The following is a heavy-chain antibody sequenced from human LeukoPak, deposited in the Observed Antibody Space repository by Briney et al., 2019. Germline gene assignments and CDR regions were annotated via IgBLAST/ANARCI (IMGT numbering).Heavy chain of an antibody. CDR1: GFSFSSYA. D-gene: IGHD4-17*01. CDR2: ISYEGSNK. CDR3: ARDPKGPTVEHYFEY. Sequence: PGGSLRLSCAASGFSFSSYAMHWVPQAPGKGLEWVAVISYEGSNKYYADSVKVRFTISRGNSKNTVYLQIDRLRAEDTAWYYCARDPKGPTVEHYFEYSGQGTLVTVSS. J-gene: IGHJ4*02. V-gene: IGHV3-30-3*01.